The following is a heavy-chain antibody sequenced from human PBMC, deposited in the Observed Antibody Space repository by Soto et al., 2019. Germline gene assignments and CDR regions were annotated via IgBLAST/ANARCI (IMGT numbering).Heavy chain of an antibody. V-gene: IGHV1-2*06. J-gene: IGHJ6*02. Sequence: QVQLVQSGAEVKKPGASVKVSCKASGYSFTDYHIHWVRQAPGQGLEWLGRINPKSGGTSTAQKFQGGVPMTTDTSISTASMELTRLTSDVTAIYYCARGDSTDCSNGVCSFFYNHDMDVWGQGTTVTVSS. CDR3: ARGDSTDCSNGVCSFFYNHDMDV. D-gene: IGHD2-8*01. CDR1: GYSFTDYH. CDR2: INPKSGGT.